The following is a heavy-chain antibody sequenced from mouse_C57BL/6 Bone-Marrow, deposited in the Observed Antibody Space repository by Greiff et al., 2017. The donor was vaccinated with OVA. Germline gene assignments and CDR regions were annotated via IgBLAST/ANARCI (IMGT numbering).Heavy chain of an antibody. Sequence: QVQLQQPGAELVKPGASVTMSCTASGYTFPSYWITWVKQRPGQGLEWIGDFYPGSGSTNYNEKFKSQATLTVDTSSSTSYMQLSSLTSEDSAFYYCAIPPVYYCDYWGQGTTLTVSS. V-gene: IGHV1-55*01. CDR2: FYPGSGST. J-gene: IGHJ2*01. CDR3: AIPPVYYCDY. CDR1: GYTFPSYW.